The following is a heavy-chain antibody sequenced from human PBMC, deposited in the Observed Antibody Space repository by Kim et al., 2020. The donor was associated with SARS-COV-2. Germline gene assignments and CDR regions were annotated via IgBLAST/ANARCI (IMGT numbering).Heavy chain of an antibody. Sequence: RGGDTHYADSEKGRFTTSRENSKDTLYLQMNSLRAEDTAVYYCAKSGADYWGQGTLVTVSS. CDR3: AKSGADY. J-gene: IGHJ4*02. CDR2: RGGDT. D-gene: IGHD7-27*01. V-gene: IGHV3-23*01.